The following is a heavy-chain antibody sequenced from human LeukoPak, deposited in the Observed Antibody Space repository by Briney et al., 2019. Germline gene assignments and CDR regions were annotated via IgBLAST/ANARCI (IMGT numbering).Heavy chain of an antibody. CDR2: INWNGGST. D-gene: IGHD3-16*01. CDR1: GFTFDDYG. CDR3: ARGMIWVDY. Sequence: GGSLRLSCAASGFTFDDYGMTWVRQAPGKGREWVSGINWNGGSTGYADSVKGRFTISRDNAKNSLCLQMNSLRAEDTAVYYCARGMIWVDYRGQGMLATVSS. V-gene: IGHV3-20*04. J-gene: IGHJ4*02.